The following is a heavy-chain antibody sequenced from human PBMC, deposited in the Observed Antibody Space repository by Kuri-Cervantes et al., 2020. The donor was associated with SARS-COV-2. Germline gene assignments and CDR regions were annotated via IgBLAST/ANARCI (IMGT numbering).Heavy chain of an antibody. D-gene: IGHD6-13*01. J-gene: IGHJ6*03. CDR2: FDPEDGET. CDR3: ARDREAGSSSAYYYYYMDV. CDR1: GYTLTELS. Sequence: ASVKVSCKVSGYTLTELSMHWVRQAPGKGLEWMGGFDPEDGETIYAQKFQGRVTMTEDTSTDTAYMELSSLRSEDTAVYYCARDREAGSSSAYYYYYMDVWGKGTTVTVSS. V-gene: IGHV1-24*01.